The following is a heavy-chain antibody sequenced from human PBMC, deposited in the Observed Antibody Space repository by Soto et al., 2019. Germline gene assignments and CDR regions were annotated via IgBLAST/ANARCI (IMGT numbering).Heavy chain of an antibody. CDR2: IIPIFGTA. Sequence: SVKVSCKASGGTFSSYAISWVRQAPGQGLEWMGGIIPIFGTANYAQKFQGRVTITADESTSTAYMELSSLRSEDTAVYYCARDKRSVVVVVPAAMELGWFDPWGQGTLVTVSS. V-gene: IGHV1-69*13. CDR1: GGTFSSYA. CDR3: ARDKRSVVVVVPAAMELGWFDP. J-gene: IGHJ5*02. D-gene: IGHD2-2*01.